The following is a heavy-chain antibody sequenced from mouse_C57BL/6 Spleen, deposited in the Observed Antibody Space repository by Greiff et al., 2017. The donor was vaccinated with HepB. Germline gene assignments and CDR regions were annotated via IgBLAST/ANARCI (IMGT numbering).Heavy chain of an antibody. J-gene: IGHJ4*01. CDR2: ISSGSSTI. CDR3: ARLPPSMAMDY. D-gene: IGHD2-3*01. CDR1: GFTFSDYG. Sequence: EVKVEESGGGLVKPGGSLKLSCAASGFTFSDYGMHWVRQAPEKGLEWVAYISSGSSTIYYADTVKGRFTISRDNAKNTLFLQMTSLRSEDTAMYYCARLPPSMAMDYWGQGTSVTVSS. V-gene: IGHV5-17*01.